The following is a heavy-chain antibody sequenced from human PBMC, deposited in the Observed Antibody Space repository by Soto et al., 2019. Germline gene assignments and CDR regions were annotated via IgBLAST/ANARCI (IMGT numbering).Heavy chain of an antibody. J-gene: IGHJ5*02. D-gene: IGHD3-3*01. CDR1: GGSIGRYY. V-gene: IGHV4-59*01. CDR3: ARGHPGELNFGVVIGSWFDP. Sequence: SETLSLTCTVSGGSIGRYYWSWIRQPPGKGLEWIGYIYYSGSTNYNPSLKSRVTISVDTSKNQFSLKLSSVTAADTAVYYCARGHPGELNFGVVIGSWFDPWGQGTLVTVSS. CDR2: IYYSGST.